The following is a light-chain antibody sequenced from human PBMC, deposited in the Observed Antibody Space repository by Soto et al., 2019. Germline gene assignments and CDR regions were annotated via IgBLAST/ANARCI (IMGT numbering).Light chain of an antibody. CDR2: DVT. V-gene: IGLV2-14*01. CDR1: SSDVGGYTY. CDR3: SSYTTSSSYV. J-gene: IGLJ1*01. Sequence: QSVRTQPASVSGSPGQSITISCTGTSSDVGGYTYVSWYQQHPGKAPKLMIYDVTSRPSGVSYRFSGSKSGNTASLTISGLQAEDEADYYCSSYTTSSSYVFGTGTKVTVL.